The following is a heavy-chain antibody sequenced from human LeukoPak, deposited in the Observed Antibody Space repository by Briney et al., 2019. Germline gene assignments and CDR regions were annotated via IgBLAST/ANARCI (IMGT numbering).Heavy chain of an antibody. J-gene: IGHJ4*02. Sequence: SETLSFTCTVSGGSISSGSYYWSWIRQPAGKGLEWIGRIYTSGSTNYNPSLKSRVTISVDTSKNQFSLKLSSVTAADTAVYYCARVGYYYDRSDDYWGQGTLVTVSS. CDR1: GGSISSGSYY. CDR3: ARVGYYYDRSDDY. CDR2: IYTSGST. V-gene: IGHV4-61*02. D-gene: IGHD3-22*01.